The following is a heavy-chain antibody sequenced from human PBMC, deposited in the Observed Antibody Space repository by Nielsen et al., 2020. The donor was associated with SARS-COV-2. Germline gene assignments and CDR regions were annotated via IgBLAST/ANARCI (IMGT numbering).Heavy chain of an antibody. Sequence: ESLKISCAASGFTFSSYDMHWVRQATGKGLEWVSAIGTAGDTDYSGSVKGRFTISREDAKNSLYLQMNSLRAGDTSSTSSYSATRKIDYWGQGTLVTVSS. J-gene: IGHJ4*02. V-gene: IGHV3-13*01. CDR3: YSATRKIDY. D-gene: IGHD2-2*02. CDR2: IGTAGDT. CDR1: GFTFSSYD.